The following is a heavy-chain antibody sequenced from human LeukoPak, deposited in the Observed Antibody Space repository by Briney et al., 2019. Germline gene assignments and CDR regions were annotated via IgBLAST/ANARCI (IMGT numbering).Heavy chain of an antibody. Sequence: ASVTVSCKASGYTFINHGISWVRQAPGQGLEWMGWISAYNGRTEYAPNLQDRVTMTTDTSTTTAYMELRSLTSDDTAVYYCGRWSPNPNDSWGQGTLVTVSS. CDR1: GYTFINHG. V-gene: IGHV1-18*01. D-gene: IGHD3-3*01. CDR2: ISAYNGRT. J-gene: IGHJ5*01. CDR3: GRWSPNPNDS.